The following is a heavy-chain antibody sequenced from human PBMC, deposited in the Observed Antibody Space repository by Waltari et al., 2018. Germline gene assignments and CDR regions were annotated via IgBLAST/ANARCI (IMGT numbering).Heavy chain of an antibody. J-gene: IGHJ4*02. Sequence: QVQLQQWGAGLLRPSETLSLTCAVSGGSFSGSYWTWIRQPPGKGLEWIAEISHSGSTNYNPSLKSRVTISVDTSNDRFSLRLRSVTAADTAIYYCSRGGVVTKYNNGWYRRFDYWGQGTLVTVSS. V-gene: IGHV4-34*01. D-gene: IGHD6-19*01. CDR3: SRGGVVTKYNNGWYRRFDY. CDR1: GGSFSGSY. CDR2: ISHSGST.